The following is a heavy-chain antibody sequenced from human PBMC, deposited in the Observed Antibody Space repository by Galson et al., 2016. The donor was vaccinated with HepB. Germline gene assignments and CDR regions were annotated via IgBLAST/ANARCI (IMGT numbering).Heavy chain of an antibody. D-gene: IGHD2-21*02. CDR1: GLTYSSLA. J-gene: IGHJ3*02. V-gene: IGHV3-23*01. CDR2: ISGSGGST. CDR3: ASQGYCGGDCYKGLGSLVI. Sequence: SLRLSCAASGLTYSSLAMSWVRQAPGKGLEWVSGISGSGGSTYYADSVKGRFTITRDSSLYLQMNSLRVEDTAVYYCASQGYCGGDCYKGLGSLVIWGPGIMVPVFS.